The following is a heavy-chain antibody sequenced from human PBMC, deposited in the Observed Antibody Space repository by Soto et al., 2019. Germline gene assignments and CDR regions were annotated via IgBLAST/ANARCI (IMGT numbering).Heavy chain of an antibody. CDR1: GASFSDTNYY. CDR2: FYYDGIT. CDR3: AREKFSGTYYWLDS. Sequence: SETLSLTCIVSGASFSDTNYYWVWIRQPPGEGLEWIGRFYYDGITYYNASLKSRVTISVDTSKNHFSLMLTSVTAADTAVYYCAREKFSGTYYWLDSWRQGTLVTVSS. D-gene: IGHD1-26*01. J-gene: IGHJ5*01. V-gene: IGHV4-39*02.